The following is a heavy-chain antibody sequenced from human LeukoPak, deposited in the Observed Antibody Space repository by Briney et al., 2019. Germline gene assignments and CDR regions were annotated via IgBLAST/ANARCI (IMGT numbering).Heavy chain of an antibody. D-gene: IGHD4-17*01. J-gene: IGHJ4*02. CDR2: INPNSGGT. CDR3: ARDVYDHGDYLLRSY. V-gene: IGHV1-2*02. CDR1: GYTFTGYY. Sequence: ASVKVSCKASGYTFTGYYMHWVRQAPGQGLEWMGWINPNSGGTNYAQKFQGRVTMTRDTSISTAYMELSRLRSDDTAVYYCARDVYDHGDYLLRSYWGQGTLVTVSS.